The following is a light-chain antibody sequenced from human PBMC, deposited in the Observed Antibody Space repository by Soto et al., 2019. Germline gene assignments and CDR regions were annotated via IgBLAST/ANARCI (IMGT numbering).Light chain of an antibody. J-gene: IGKJ1*01. Sequence: LSQSPGTLSLYPGERATLSCRASQSVSSSYLAWYQQKPGQAPRLLIYGASSRATGIPDRFSGSGSGTDFTLTISRLEPEDFATYYCQQSYSTPQTFGQGTKVDVK. V-gene: IGKV3-20*01. CDR3: QQSYSTPQT. CDR2: GAS. CDR1: QSVSSSY.